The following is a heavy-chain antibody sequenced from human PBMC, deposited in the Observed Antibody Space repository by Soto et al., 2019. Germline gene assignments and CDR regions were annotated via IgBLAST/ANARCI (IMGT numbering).Heavy chain of an antibody. V-gene: IGHV3-30*18. D-gene: IGHD3-22*01. J-gene: IGHJ4*02. Sequence: PGGSLRLSCAASGFTFSNYAMSWVRQAPGKGLEWVAVISYDGSNKYYADSVKGRFTISRDNSKNTLYLQMNSLRAEDTAVYYCAKDFASPYDSSGYSLRYWGQGTLVTVSS. CDR3: AKDFASPYDSSGYSLRY. CDR2: ISYDGSNK. CDR1: GFTFSNYA.